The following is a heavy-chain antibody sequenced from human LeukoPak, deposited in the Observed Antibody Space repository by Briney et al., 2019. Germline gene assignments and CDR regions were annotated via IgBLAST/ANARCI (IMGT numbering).Heavy chain of an antibody. CDR3: ARVGSSGWYETLDY. J-gene: IGHJ4*02. CDR2: INHSGST. V-gene: IGHV4-39*07. Sequence: SETLSLTCTVSGASISSNNYYWGWVRQPPGKGLEWIGEINHSGSTNYNPSLKSRVTISVDKSKNQFSLKLSSVTAADTAVYYCARVGSSGWYETLDYWGQGTLVTVSS. CDR1: GASISSNNYY. D-gene: IGHD6-19*01.